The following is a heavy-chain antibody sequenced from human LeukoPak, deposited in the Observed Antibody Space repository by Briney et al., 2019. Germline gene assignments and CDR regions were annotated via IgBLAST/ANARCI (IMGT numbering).Heavy chain of an antibody. CDR3: AKGRTNWEFDS. D-gene: IGHD1-26*01. CDR1: GFTFSSYT. CDR2: ISDSGAYT. Sequence: GGSLRLSCAGSGFTFSSYTMSWVRQAPGKGLKWVSSISDSGAYTYYADSVKGRFTISRDHSKNTLYLNMHSLRDEDTAVYYWAKGRTNWEFDSWGQGALVIVSS. J-gene: IGHJ4*02. V-gene: IGHV3-23*01.